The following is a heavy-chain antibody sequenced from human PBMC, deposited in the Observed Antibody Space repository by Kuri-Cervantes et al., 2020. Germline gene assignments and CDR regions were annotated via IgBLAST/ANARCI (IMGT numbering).Heavy chain of an antibody. CDR3: ARGAPKRSMVRGVKEKAVDY. D-gene: IGHD3-10*01. V-gene: IGHV4-38-2*02. J-gene: IGHJ4*02. CDR1: GYSISSGFY. CDR2: IYRSGSP. Sequence: SETLSLTCTVSGYSISSGFYWGWIRQPPGKGLEWIGSIYRSGSPSYNPSLKSRVTISVDTSKNEFSLKLSSVTAADTAVYYCARGAPKRSMVRGVKEKAVDYWGQGTLVTVSS.